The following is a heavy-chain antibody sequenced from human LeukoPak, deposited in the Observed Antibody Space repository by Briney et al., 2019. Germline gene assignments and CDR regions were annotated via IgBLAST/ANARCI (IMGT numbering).Heavy chain of an antibody. V-gene: IGHV1-18*01. J-gene: IGHJ4*02. Sequence: ASVKVSCKASGYTFTSYGISWVRQAPGQGLEWMGWISAYNRNTNYAQKLQGRVTLTTDPSTSTASIVLRSPRSDDTAVYFCARGEQWLIRTKGFDYWGQGTLVTVSS. D-gene: IGHD6-19*01. CDR2: ISAYNRNT. CDR3: ARGEQWLIRTKGFDY. CDR1: GYTFTSYG.